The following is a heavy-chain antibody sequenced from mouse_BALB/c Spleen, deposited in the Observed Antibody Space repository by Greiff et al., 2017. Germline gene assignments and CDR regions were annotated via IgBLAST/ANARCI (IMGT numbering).Heavy chain of an antibody. J-gene: IGHJ4*01. Sequence: DVKLVESGGGLVKPGGSLKLSCAASGFTFSSYAMSWVRQTPEKRLEWVASISSGGSTYYPDSVKGRFTISRDNARNILYLQMSSLRSEDTAMYYCARGDYYGSSSYAMDYWGQGTSVTVSS. V-gene: IGHV5-6-5*01. CDR1: GFTFSSYA. CDR3: ARGDYYGSSSYAMDY. D-gene: IGHD1-1*01. CDR2: ISSGGST.